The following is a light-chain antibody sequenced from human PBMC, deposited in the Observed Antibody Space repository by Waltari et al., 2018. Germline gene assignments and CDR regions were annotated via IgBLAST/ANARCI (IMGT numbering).Light chain of an antibody. J-gene: IGLJ3*02. CDR2: RSN. Sequence: QSVLTQPPSASGTPGQRVTISCSGSSSNIGSNYVYWYQQLPGTAPKRLIYRSNQGPAGIPDRFSGAKSGTSGSLAISGLRSEDEADYYGAARDDSLSVWVFGGGTKLTVL. CDR1: SSNIGSNY. CDR3: AARDDSLSVWV. V-gene: IGLV1-47*01.